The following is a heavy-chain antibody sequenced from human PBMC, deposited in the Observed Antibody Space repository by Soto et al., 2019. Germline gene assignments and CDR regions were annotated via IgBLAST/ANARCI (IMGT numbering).Heavy chain of an antibody. V-gene: IGHV3-64*01. J-gene: IGHJ4*02. CDR2: ISSNGGST. Sequence: EVQLVESGGGLVQPGGSLRLSCAASGFTFSSDAMHRVRQAPGKGLEYVSAISSNGGSTYYANSVKGRFTISRDNSKNTLYLQMGSLRAEDMAVYYCARGGEITAAGSLDYWGQGTLVTVSS. D-gene: IGHD6-13*01. CDR3: ARGGEITAAGSLDY. CDR1: GFTFSSDA.